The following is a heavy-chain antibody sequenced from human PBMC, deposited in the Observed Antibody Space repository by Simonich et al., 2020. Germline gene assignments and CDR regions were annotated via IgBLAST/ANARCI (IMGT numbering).Heavy chain of an antibody. CDR2: INPNSGGT. CDR3: ARWPSIPASYGSGSYFDY. J-gene: IGHJ4*02. V-gene: IGHV1-2*02. D-gene: IGHD3-10*01. CDR1: GYTFTGYY. Sequence: QVQLVQSGAEVKKPGASVKVSCKASGYTFTGYYMHWVRQAPGQGLGWMGWINPNSGGTNYAKKFKGRVTMTRETSSSTAYMELSRLRSDDTAVYYCARWPSIPASYGSGSYFDYWGQGTLVTVSS.